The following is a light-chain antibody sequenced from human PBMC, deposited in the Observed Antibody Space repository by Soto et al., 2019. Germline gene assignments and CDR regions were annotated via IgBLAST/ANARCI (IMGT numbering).Light chain of an antibody. CDR1: SSDVGGYNY. J-gene: IGLJ1*01. V-gene: IGLV2-14*01. Sequence: QSVLTQPASVSGSPGQSITISCTGTSSDVGGYNYVSWYQQHPGKAPKLMIYDVSNRPSGVSNRFSGSKSGNTASLTISGLHAEDDADYYCSSYTSSSSPWVFGTGTKVTVL. CDR3: SSYTSSSSPWV. CDR2: DVS.